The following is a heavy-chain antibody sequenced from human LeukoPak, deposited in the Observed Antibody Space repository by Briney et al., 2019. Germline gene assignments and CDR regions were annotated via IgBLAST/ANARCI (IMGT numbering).Heavy chain of an antibody. J-gene: IGHJ6*03. Sequence: RASVKVSCKASGYTFTSYGISWVQQAPGQGLEWMGWISAYNGNTNYAQKLQGRVTMTTDTSTSTAYMELRSLRSDDTAVYYCARHRAVTINYYYYYYMDVWGKGTTVTVSS. CDR2: ISAYNGNT. CDR3: ARHRAVTINYYYYYYMDV. CDR1: GYTFTSYG. D-gene: IGHD4-17*01. V-gene: IGHV1-18*01.